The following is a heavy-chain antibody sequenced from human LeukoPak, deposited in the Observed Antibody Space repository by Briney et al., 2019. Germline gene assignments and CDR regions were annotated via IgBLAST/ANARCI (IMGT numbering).Heavy chain of an antibody. J-gene: IGHJ4*02. Sequence: GGSLRLSCAASGFTFSSYGMHWVRQAPGKGLEWVTFIRYDESNTYYTDSVKGRFTISRDNSKNTLYLQMDSLRPEDTAVYYCAKDYWNSKYYFNYWGQGILVTVSS. CDR3: AKDYWNSKYYFNY. D-gene: IGHD1-7*01. V-gene: IGHV3-30*02. CDR1: GFTFSSYG. CDR2: IRYDESNT.